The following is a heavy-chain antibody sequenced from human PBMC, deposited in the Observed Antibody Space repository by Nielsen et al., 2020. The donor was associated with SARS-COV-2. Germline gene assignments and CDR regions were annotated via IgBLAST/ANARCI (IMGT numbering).Heavy chain of an antibody. D-gene: IGHD6-6*01. CDR3: ARDILVMDSSSSFNYMDV. CDR1: GYTFTSYY. CDR2: INPSGGST. J-gene: IGHJ6*03. Sequence: ASVKVSCKASGYTFTSYYMHWVQQAPGQGLEWMGIINPSGGSTSYAQKFQGRVTMTRDTSTSTVYMELSSLRSEDTAVYYCARDILVMDSSSSFNYMDVWGKGTTVTVSS. V-gene: IGHV1-46*01.